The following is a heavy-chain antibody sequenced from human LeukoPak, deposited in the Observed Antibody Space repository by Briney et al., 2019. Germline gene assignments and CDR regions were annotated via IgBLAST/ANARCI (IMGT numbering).Heavy chain of an antibody. Sequence: SETLSLTCTVSGGSISSSSYYWGWIRQPPGKGLEWIGSIYYSGSTYYNPSLKSRVTISVDTSKNQFSLKLSSVTAADTAVYYCARGYYYYYMDVWGKGTTVTVSS. J-gene: IGHJ6*03. CDR3: ARGYYYYYMDV. CDR1: GGSISSSSYY. CDR2: IYYSGST. V-gene: IGHV4-39*07.